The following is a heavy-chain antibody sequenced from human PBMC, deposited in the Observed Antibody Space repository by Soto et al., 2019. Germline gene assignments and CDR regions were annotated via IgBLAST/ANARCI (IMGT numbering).Heavy chain of an antibody. CDR1: GFTFSNAW. J-gene: IGHJ6*03. D-gene: IGHD4-17*01. CDR3: TTLFYGDYPSYYMDV. CDR2: IKSKTDGGTT. V-gene: IGHV3-15*01. Sequence: GGSLRLSCAASGFTFSNAWVSWVRQAPGKGLEWVGRIKSKTDGGTTDYAAPVKGRFTISRDDSKNTLYLQMNSLKTEDTAVYYCTTLFYGDYPSYYMDVWGKGTTVTVSS.